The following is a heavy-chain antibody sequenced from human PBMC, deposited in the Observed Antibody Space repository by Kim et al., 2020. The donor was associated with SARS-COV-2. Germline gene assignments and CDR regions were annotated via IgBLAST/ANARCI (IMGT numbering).Heavy chain of an antibody. CDR3: ARYGTYGSGSGQAFGR. V-gene: IGHV4-59*01. CDR1: GGSLTAYY. J-gene: IGHJ5*02. CDR2: TSYSGNT. D-gene: IGHD3-10*01. Sequence: SETLSLTCTVSGGSLTAYYWSWIRQPPGKGLEWISYTSYSGNTNNNPSLKSRATIAVDTSTNQNPLKLTPVTAAATAVYYCARYGTYGSGSGQAFGRWGQGTLVTVTS.